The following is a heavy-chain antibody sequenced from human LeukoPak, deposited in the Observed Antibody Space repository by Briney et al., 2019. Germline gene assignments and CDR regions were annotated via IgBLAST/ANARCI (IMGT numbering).Heavy chain of an antibody. J-gene: IGHJ4*02. Sequence: GGSLRLSCAASGFTFSSYAMSWVRQAPGKGLEWVSAISGSGGSTYYADSVKGRFTISRDNSKNTLYLQMNSLKTEDTAVYYCTSSPVVTRRGVIDYWGQGTLVTVSS. CDR2: ISGSGGST. CDR3: TSSPVVTRRGVIDY. CDR1: GFTFSSYA. V-gene: IGHV3-23*01. D-gene: IGHD4-23*01.